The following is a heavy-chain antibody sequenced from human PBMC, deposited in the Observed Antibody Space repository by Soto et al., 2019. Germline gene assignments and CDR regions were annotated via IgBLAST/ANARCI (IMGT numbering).Heavy chain of an antibody. Sequence: ASVEVSCKESGYTYTRCYRWWLRQAQKQGLEWMGIINPSDGKTNYGQKLQGRVTMTRDTSTNTVYMERSSLRSEDTAVYYCARSISMIVVIPAGPFDYWGQGTLVTVSS. J-gene: IGHJ4*02. V-gene: IGHV1-46*01. CDR2: INPSDGKT. CDR1: GYTYTRCY. CDR3: ARSISMIVVIPAGPFDY. D-gene: IGHD3-22*01.